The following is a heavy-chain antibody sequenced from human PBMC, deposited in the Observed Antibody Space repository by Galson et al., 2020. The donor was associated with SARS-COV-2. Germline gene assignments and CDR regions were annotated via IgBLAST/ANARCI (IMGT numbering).Heavy chain of an antibody. J-gene: IGHJ4*02. CDR2: IWYDGNNK. CDR1: GFTFSNYA. Sequence: GGSLRLSCAASGFTFSNYAMHWVRQAPGKGLEWVAVIWYDGNNKYYADSVKGRFTISRDNSKNTLYLQINSLRVEDTAIYYCAKELKEGATDYWGQGTLVTVFS. CDR3: AKELKEGATDY. V-gene: IGHV3-33*06. D-gene: IGHD1-26*01.